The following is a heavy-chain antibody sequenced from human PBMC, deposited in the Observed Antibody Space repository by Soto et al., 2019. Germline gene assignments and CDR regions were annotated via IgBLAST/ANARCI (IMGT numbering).Heavy chain of an antibody. D-gene: IGHD1-1*01. Sequence: ASVKVYCKASGYTFTGYYMHWVRQAPGQGLEWMGWINPNSGGTNYAQKLQGRVTMTTDTSTSTAYMELRSLRSDDTAVYYCARGGRTGTYYYYGMDVWGQGTTVTVSS. CDR2: INPNSGGT. CDR1: GYTFTGYY. V-gene: IGHV1-2*02. CDR3: ARGGRTGTYYYYGMDV. J-gene: IGHJ6*02.